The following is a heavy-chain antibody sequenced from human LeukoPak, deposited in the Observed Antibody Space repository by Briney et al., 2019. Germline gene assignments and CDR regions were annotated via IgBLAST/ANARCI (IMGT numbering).Heavy chain of an antibody. J-gene: IGHJ6*03. CDR2: MNPNSSNT. V-gene: IGHV1-8*02. CDR1: GYTFTSYG. D-gene: IGHD6-13*01. CDR3: ARALAAGTDYYYYMDV. Sequence: GASVKVSCKASGYTFTSYGISWVRQAPGQGLEWMGWMNPNSSNTGYAQKFQGRVTMTRNTSISTAYMELSSLRSEDTAVYYCARALAAGTDYYYYMDVWGKGTTVTVSS.